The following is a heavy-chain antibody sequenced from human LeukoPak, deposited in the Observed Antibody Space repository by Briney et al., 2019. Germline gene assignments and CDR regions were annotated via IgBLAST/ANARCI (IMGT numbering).Heavy chain of an antibody. V-gene: IGHV4-39*01. Sequence: SETLSLTCTVSGGPISSSGYYWGWIRQPPGKGLEWIASIYFSGSTYYNPSLKSRVTISVDTSKNQLSLKLSSLTAADTAVYYCARHEYSGSYYGLSWFDPWGQGTLVTVSS. CDR1: GGPISSSGYY. D-gene: IGHD1-26*01. J-gene: IGHJ5*02. CDR2: IYFSGST. CDR3: ARHEYSGSYYGLSWFDP.